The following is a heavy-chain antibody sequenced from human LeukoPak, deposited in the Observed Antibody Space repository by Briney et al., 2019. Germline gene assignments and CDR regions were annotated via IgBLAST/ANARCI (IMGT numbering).Heavy chain of an antibody. Sequence: PGGSLRLSCAASGFTFSSYAMSWVRQAPGKGLEWVSAISGSGGSTYYADSVKGRFTISRDNSKSTLYLQMNSLRAEDTAVYYGPKVLRGYYAFEPFFDYGGQGPLVPVS. CDR3: PKVLRGYYAFEPFFDY. J-gene: IGHJ4*02. V-gene: IGHV3-23*01. CDR2: ISGSGGST. CDR1: GFTFSSYA. D-gene: IGHD3-3*01.